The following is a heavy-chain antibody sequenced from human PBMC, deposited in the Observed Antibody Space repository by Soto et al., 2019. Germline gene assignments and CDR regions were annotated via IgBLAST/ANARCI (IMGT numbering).Heavy chain of an antibody. Sequence: QVQLVQSGAEVKKSGASLKVSCKASGYTFARYGISWVRQAPGQGLEWMGWISTYNAKTNYAQKLKGRVTMTTDTPTSIAYMELRSLTSDDTAVYYCAKDPYYYDSSGYYAPGYWGQGTLVTVSS. CDR3: AKDPYYYDSSGYYAPGY. CDR1: GYTFARYG. D-gene: IGHD3-22*01. J-gene: IGHJ4*02. CDR2: ISTYNAKT. V-gene: IGHV1-18*01.